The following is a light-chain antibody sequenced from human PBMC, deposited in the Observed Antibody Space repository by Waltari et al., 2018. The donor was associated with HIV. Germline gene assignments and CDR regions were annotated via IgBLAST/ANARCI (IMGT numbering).Light chain of an antibody. CDR2: DNN. V-gene: IGLV1-51*01. CDR1: SSNIGNNP. CDR3: GTWDSSLSAGV. J-gene: IGLJ3*02. Sequence: QSVLTQPPSVSAAPGQKVTTSCSGSSSNIGNNPVSWYQQQPGTAPKLLIYDNNKRPSGIPDRFSGSKSGTSATLGITGLQTGDEADYYCGTWDSSLSAGVFGGGTKLTVL.